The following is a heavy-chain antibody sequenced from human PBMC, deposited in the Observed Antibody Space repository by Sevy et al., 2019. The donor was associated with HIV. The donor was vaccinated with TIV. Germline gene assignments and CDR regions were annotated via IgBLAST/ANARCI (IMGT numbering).Heavy chain of an antibody. CDR2: IRSKAYGGTT. J-gene: IGHJ6*02. Sequence: GGSLRLSCTASGFTFGDNAMSWFRQAPGKGLEWVGFIRSKAYGGTTKYAASVKGRFTISRDDSKSIAYLQMNSLKTEDPAVYYCTTNDIMVRGADYYYYGMDVWGQGTTVTVSS. CDR3: TTNDIMVRGADYYYYGMDV. V-gene: IGHV3-49*03. D-gene: IGHD3-10*01. CDR1: GFTFGDNA.